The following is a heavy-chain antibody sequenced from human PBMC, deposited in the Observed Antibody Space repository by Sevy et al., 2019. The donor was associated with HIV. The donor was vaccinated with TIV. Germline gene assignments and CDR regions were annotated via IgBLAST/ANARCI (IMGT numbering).Heavy chain of an antibody. CDR3: ARGGTSSAGTFWFDP. V-gene: IGHV4-34*01. D-gene: IGHD6-13*01. CDR1: GGSFSDYY. J-gene: IGHJ5*02. CDR2: INHRGGT. Sequence: SETLSLTCAVYGGSFSDYYWSWIRQPPGKGLEWIGEINHRGGTNYYASLKSRVTMSVDTSQNQFSLKLTSVTAADTAVYYCARGGTSSAGTFWFDPWGQGTLVTVSS.